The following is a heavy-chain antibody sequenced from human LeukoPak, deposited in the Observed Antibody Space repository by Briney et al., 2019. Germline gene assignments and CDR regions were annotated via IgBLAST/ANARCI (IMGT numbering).Heavy chain of an antibody. CDR1: GLTFSSYA. V-gene: IGHV3-23*01. CDR2: ISGSGGST. J-gene: IGHJ2*01. Sequence: GGSLRLSCAASGLTFSSYAMSWVRQAPGKGLEWVSAISGSGGSTYYADSVKGRFTISRDNSKNTLYLQMNSLRAEDTAVYYCAKNGGGDWYFDLWGRGTLVTVSS. CDR3: AKNGGGDWYFDL. D-gene: IGHD2-21*01.